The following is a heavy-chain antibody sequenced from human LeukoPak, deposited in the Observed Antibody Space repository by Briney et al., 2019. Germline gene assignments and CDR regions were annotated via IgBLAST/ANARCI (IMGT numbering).Heavy chain of an antibody. CDR1: GGSISSSNW. Sequence: PSETLSLTCAVSGGSISSSNWWSWVRQPPGKGLEWIGEINHSGSTNYNPSLKSRVTISVDTSKNQFSLKLSSVTAADTAVYYCARHSRIRRWLQLGAFDIWGQGTMVTVSS. D-gene: IGHD5-24*01. V-gene: IGHV4-4*02. CDR3: ARHSRIRRWLQLGAFDI. J-gene: IGHJ3*02. CDR2: INHSGST.